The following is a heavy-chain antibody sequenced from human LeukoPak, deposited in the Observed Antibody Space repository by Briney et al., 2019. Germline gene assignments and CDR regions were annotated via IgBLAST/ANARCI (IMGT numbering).Heavy chain of an antibody. CDR1: DGSFSGYY. V-gene: IGHV4-34*01. CDR3: ARDRKYGSESLRRLDY. Sequence: SETLSLTCAVYDGSFSGYYWSWIRQPPGKGLEWIGEINRSGSTNYNPSLKSRVTISVDTSKNQFSLKLSSVTAADTAVYYCARDRKYGSESLRRLDYWGQGTLVTVSS. D-gene: IGHD3-10*01. J-gene: IGHJ4*02. CDR2: INRSGST.